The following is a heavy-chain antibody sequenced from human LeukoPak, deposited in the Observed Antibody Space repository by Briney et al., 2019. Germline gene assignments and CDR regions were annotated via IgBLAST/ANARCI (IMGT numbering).Heavy chain of an antibody. CDR1: GGSISSGSYY. CDR2: IYTSGST. Sequence: PSQTLSLTCTVSGGSISSGSYYWSWIRQPAGKGLEWIGRIYTSGSTNYNPSLKSRVTISVDTSKNQFSLKLSSVTAADTAVYYCASFRMGFYFDWSRFDYWGQGTLVTVSS. D-gene: IGHD3-9*01. V-gene: IGHV4-61*02. J-gene: IGHJ4*02. CDR3: ASFRMGFYFDWSRFDY.